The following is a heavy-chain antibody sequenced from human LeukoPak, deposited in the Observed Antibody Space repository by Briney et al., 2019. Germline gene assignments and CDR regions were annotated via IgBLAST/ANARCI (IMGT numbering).Heavy chain of an antibody. Sequence: SETLSLTCTVSGASISNNQWSWIRQPPGKGLEWIGCIYYSGSTNYNPSLKSRVTISVDTSKNQFSLKLSSVSAADTAVYYYARDPDYWGQGTLVAVSS. CDR3: ARDPDY. J-gene: IGHJ4*02. CDR1: GASISNNQ. V-gene: IGHV4-59*01. CDR2: IYYSGST.